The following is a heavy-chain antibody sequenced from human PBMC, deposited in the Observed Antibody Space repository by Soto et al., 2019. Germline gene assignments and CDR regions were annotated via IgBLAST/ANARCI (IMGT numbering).Heavy chain of an antibody. CDR2: ISYDGDNE. CDR1: GFSFSNYA. J-gene: IGHJ4*02. V-gene: IGHV3-30*03. Sequence: QVQLVESGGGVVQPGRSLRLSCAASGFSFSNYAMHWVRQAPGKGLEWLAIISYDGDNEYYADSVRGRFTISRDNSKXXXXXXXXXXXXXXXXXXXXXXXXXXXXXXXXXXXXXHFDDWGQGTLVTVSS. CDR3: XXXXXXXXXXXXXXXXXHFDD.